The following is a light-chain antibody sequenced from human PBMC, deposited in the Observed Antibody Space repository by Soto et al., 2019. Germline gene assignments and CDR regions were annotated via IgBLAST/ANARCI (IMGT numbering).Light chain of an antibody. V-gene: IGLV2-14*01. CDR2: GVN. CDR1: SNDIGTYEY. CDR3: SSYTTGSTLPWV. Sequence: QSVLTQPASVSGSPGQSITISYTGSSNDIGTYEYVSWHQHHPGRAPKLIIFGVNDRPSGISDRFSGSKSGNTASLTIFGLQLEDEAVYYCSSYTTGSTLPWVFGTGTRSPS. J-gene: IGLJ1*01.